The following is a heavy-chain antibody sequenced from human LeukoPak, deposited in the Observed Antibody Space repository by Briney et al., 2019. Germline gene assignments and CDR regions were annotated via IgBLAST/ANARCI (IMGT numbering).Heavy chain of an antibody. V-gene: IGHV3-48*01. D-gene: IGHD1-14*01. CDR3: ATSSPRNYFDH. CDR2: ISSSSSTI. Sequence: GGSLRLSCAASGFTFSSYSMNWVRQAPGKGLEWVSYISSSSSTIYYADSVKGRFTISRDNAKNSLYLQMNSLRAEDTAVYYCATSSPRNYFDHWGQGTLVTVSS. CDR1: GFTFSSYS. J-gene: IGHJ4*02.